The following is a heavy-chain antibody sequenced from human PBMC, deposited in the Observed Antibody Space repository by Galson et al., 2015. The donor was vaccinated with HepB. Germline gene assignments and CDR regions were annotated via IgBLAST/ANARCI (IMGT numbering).Heavy chain of an antibody. V-gene: IGHV3-48*01. J-gene: IGHJ4*02. D-gene: IGHD6-6*01. Sequence: SLRLSCAASGFSFSTYSMNWVRQAPGKGLEWISYISSSSTTTYYADSVKDRFTTSRDNAKNSLYLQMNSLRAEDTAVYYCARDLSGAARYFDYWGQGTLVTVSS. CDR3: ARDLSGAARYFDY. CDR1: GFSFSTYS. CDR2: ISSSSTTT.